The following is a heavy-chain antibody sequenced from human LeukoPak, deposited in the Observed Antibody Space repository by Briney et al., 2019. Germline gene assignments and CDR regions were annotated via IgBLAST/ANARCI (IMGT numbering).Heavy chain of an antibody. V-gene: IGHV3-48*01. J-gene: IGHJ5*02. CDR1: GFTFSSYS. D-gene: IGHD4-17*01. CDR3: ARGYGDYVEWFDP. CDR2: ISSSSSTT. Sequence: GGSLRLSCAPSGFTFSSYSMNWVRQAPGKGLEWVSYISSSSSTTYYADSVKGRFTISTDNAKNSLYLQMNSLRAEDTAVYYCARGYGDYVEWFDPWGQGTLVTV.